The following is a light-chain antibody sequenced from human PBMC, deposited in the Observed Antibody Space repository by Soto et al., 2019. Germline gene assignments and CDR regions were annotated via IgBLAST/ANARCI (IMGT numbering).Light chain of an antibody. CDR2: GAS. CDR3: QQYGSPPLT. CDR1: QRVSSSY. V-gene: IGKV3-20*01. Sequence: EIVLTQSPGTLSLSPGERATLSCRASQRVSSSYLAWYQQKPGQAPRLLIYGASSRATGIPDRFSGSGSGTDFTLTISRLEPEDCAVYYCQQYGSPPLTFGGGTKVEIK. J-gene: IGKJ4*01.